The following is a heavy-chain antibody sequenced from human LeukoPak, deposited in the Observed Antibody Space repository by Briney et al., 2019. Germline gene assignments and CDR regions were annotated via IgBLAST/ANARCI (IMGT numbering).Heavy chain of an antibody. CDR1: GFTFSSYE. Sequence: GGSLRLSCAASGFTFSSYELNWVRQAPGKGMEWVSYISSSGSTIYYADSVKGRFTISRDNAKNSLYLQMNSLRAEDTAVYYCAELGITMIGGVWGKGTTVTISS. CDR2: ISSSGSTI. V-gene: IGHV3-48*03. CDR3: AELGITMIGGV. J-gene: IGHJ6*04. D-gene: IGHD3-10*02.